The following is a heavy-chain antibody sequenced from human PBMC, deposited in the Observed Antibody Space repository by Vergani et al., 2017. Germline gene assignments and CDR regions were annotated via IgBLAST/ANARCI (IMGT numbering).Heavy chain of an antibody. Sequence: EVQLLESGGGLVQPGGSLRLSFAASGFTFSSYAMSWVRQAPGKGLEWVSAISGSGGSTYYADSVKGRFTISRDNSKNTLYLQMNSLRAEDTAVYYCAKDKSPSYYDSSGPTSVWGQGTLVTVSS. D-gene: IGHD3-22*01. CDR2: ISGSGGST. CDR3: AKDKSPSYYDSSGPTSV. CDR1: GFTFSSYA. J-gene: IGHJ4*02. V-gene: IGHV3-23*01.